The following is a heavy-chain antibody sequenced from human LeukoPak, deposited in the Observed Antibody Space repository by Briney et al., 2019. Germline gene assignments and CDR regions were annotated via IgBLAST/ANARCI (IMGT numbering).Heavy chain of an antibody. CDR3: AKVMRSWYFDY. D-gene: IGHD3-10*01. J-gene: IGHJ4*02. CDR2: IKRKTNGGTT. CDR1: GFTFGNAW. Sequence: GGSLRLSCAASGFTFGNAWMSWVRQAPGKGLEWVGRIKRKTNGGTTDYGAPVKGRFTISRDDSKNTLYLQMNSLKTEDTAVYYCAKVMRSWYFDYWGQGTLVTVSS. V-gene: IGHV3-15*01.